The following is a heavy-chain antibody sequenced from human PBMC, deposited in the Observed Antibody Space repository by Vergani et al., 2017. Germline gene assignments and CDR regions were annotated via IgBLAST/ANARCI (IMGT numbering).Heavy chain of an antibody. Sequence: QLQLQESGPGLVKPSETLSLTCTVSGGSISSSSYYWGWIRQPPGKGLEWIGSIYYSGSTYYNPSLKSRVTISVDTSKNQFSLKLSSVTAADTAVYYCARDTFHFDSENYDDVFDSWGQGTMVIVSS. V-gene: IGHV4-39*02. CDR1: GGSISSSSYY. CDR2: IYYSGST. D-gene: IGHD3-16*01. CDR3: ARDTFHFDSENYDDVFDS. J-gene: IGHJ3*02.